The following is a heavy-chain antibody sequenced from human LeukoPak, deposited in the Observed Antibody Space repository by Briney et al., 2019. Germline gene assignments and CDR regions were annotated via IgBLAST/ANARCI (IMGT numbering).Heavy chain of an antibody. J-gene: IGHJ4*02. CDR3: ARRSDFGGTPTFYY. D-gene: IGHD4-23*01. Sequence: PGGSLRLSCAASGFTFTNYALHWVRRAPGQGLEWVAVISYDGTNKYYADSVKGRFTISRDNSKNTLYLQMNSLSVEDRAVYYCARRSDFGGTPTFYYWGQGTLIPVSA. V-gene: IGHV3-30*14. CDR2: ISYDGTNK. CDR1: GFTFTNYA.